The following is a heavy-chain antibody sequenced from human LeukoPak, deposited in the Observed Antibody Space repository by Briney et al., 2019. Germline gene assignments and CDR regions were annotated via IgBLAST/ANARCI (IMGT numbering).Heavy chain of an antibody. CDR1: GGSISSSSYY. D-gene: IGHD3-22*01. CDR2: IYYSGST. Sequence: SETLSLTCTVSGGSISSSSYYWGWIRQPPGEGLEWIGNIYYSGSTYYNPSLKSRVTISVDMSKNQFSLKLSSVTAADTAVYYCARRRYESGTSYPSYFDYWGQGTLVTVSS. V-gene: IGHV4-39*01. CDR3: ARRRYESGTSYPSYFDY. J-gene: IGHJ4*02.